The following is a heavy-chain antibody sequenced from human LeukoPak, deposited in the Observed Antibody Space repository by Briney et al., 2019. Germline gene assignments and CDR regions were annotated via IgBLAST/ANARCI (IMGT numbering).Heavy chain of an antibody. Sequence: SVKVSCKASGGTFSTFAISWVRQAPGQGLEWMGGIIPIFGTANYAQKLQGRVTITADESTSTAYMELSSLRSEDTAVYYCATIGIVGATRNWFDPWGQGTLVTVSS. CDR1: GGTFSTFA. V-gene: IGHV1-69*13. J-gene: IGHJ5*02. CDR3: ATIGIVGATRNWFDP. D-gene: IGHD1-26*01. CDR2: IIPIFGTA.